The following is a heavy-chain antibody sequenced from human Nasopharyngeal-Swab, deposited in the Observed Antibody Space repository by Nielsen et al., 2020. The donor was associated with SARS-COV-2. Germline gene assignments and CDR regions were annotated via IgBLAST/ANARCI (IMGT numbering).Heavy chain of an antibody. CDR3: ARDLTTTVTTTYYYYGMDV. V-gene: IGHV1-24*01. CDR2: FDPEDGET. CDR1: GYTLTELS. Sequence: ASVKVSCKVSGYTLTELSMHWVRQAPGKGLEWMGGFDPEDGETIYAQKFQGRVTMTEDTSTDTAYMELSSLRSEDTAVYYCARDLTTTVTTTYYYYGMDVWGQGTTVTVSS. D-gene: IGHD4-11*01. J-gene: IGHJ6*02.